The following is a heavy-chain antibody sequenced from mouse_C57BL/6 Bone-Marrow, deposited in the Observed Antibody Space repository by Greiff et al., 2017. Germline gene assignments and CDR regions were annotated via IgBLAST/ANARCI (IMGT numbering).Heavy chain of an antibody. V-gene: IGHV1-50*01. CDR1: GYTFTSYW. CDR2: IDPSDSYT. CDR3: AHYYGSSSDY. J-gene: IGHJ2*01. Sequence: QVQLQQPGAELVKPGASVKLSCKASGYTFTSYWMQWVKQRPGQGLEWIGEIDPSDSYTNYNQKFKGKATLTVDTSSSTAYMQLSSLTSEASAVYYCAHYYGSSSDYWGQGTTLTVSS. D-gene: IGHD1-1*01.